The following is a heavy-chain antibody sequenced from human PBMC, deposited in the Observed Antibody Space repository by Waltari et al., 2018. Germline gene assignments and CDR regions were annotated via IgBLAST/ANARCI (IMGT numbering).Heavy chain of an antibody. J-gene: IGHJ1*01. V-gene: IGHV4-30-4*08. Sequence: QVQLQESGPGVVKPSQTLSLSCTVAGDSITRGDYYWSWIRQPPGKGLEWIGNFYYTGSTYYNPSLESRVSISVDTSNKQFSLKLRSVTAADTAIYFCARDDYGDYSGRFFQHWGQGALVTVSS. CDR3: ARDDYGDYSGRFFQH. D-gene: IGHD4-17*01. CDR1: GDSITRGDYY. CDR2: FYYTGST.